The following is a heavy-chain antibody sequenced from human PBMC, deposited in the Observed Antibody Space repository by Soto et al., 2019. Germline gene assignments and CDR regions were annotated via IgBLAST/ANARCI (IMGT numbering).Heavy chain of an antibody. CDR1: GFTFSSYS. Sequence: PGGSLRLSCAASGFTFSSYSMNWVRQAPGKGLEWVSYISSSGSSIYYADPVKGRFTISRDNAKNTLYLQMNSLRAEDTAVYYCAKCRSASGYGDGYFDYWGQGTLVTVSS. CDR3: AKCRSASGYGDGYFDY. D-gene: IGHD5-12*01. CDR2: ISSSGSSI. J-gene: IGHJ4*02. V-gene: IGHV3-48*01.